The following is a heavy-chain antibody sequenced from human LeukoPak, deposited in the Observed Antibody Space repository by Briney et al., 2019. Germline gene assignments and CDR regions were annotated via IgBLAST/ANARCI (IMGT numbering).Heavy chain of an antibody. J-gene: IGHJ6*04. D-gene: IGHD3-10*02. CDR2: ISGSGDST. CDR1: GFTFSNSG. V-gene: IGHV3-23*01. Sequence: GGSLRLSCAASGFTFSNSGMNWVRQAPGKGLEWVSTISGSGDSTYYADSVKGRFTSSRDNSKNTLHLQMNSLRAEDTAVYYCAELGITMIGGVWGKGTTVTISS. CDR3: AELGITMIGGV.